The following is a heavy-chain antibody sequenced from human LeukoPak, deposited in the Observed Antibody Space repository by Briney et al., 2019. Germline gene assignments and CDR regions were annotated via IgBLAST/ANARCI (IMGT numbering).Heavy chain of an antibody. J-gene: IGHJ6*03. CDR2: IYTSGST. CDR1: GGSISSYY. Sequence: SETLSLTCTVSGGSISSYYWSWIRQPAGKGLEWIGRIYTSGSTNYNRSLKSRVTMSVDTSKNQFSLKLSSVTAADTAVYYCARESKYQLLRYYYYYYYMDVWGKGTTVTISS. V-gene: IGHV4-4*07. D-gene: IGHD2-2*01. CDR3: ARESKYQLLRYYYYYYYMDV.